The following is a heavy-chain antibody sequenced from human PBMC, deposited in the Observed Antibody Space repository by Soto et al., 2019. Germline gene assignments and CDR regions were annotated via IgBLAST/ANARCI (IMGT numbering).Heavy chain of an antibody. Sequence: SETLSLTCTVSGDSISGFYWSWIRQPAGKGLEWIGRILTNESTKYNPSLKSRVTMSIDMSKNHFSLKLRSVTAADTAVYYCARHGITRTTAGVYYYGMDVWGQGTTVTVSS. CDR3: ARHGITRTTAGVYYYGMDV. J-gene: IGHJ6*02. CDR2: ILTNEST. D-gene: IGHD4-4*01. V-gene: IGHV4-4*07. CDR1: GDSISGFY.